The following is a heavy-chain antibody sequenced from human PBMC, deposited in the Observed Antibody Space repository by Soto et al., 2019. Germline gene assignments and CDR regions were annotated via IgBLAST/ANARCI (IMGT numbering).Heavy chain of an antibody. CDR3: ARDPLPSPLIYDSSGHYYYYGMDV. Sequence: ASVKVSCKASGGTFSSYAISWVRQAPGQGLEWMGGIIPILGIANYAQKFQGRVTITADKSTSTAYMELSSLRSEDTAVYYCARDPLPSPLIYDSSGHYYYYGMDVWGQGTTVTVSS. CDR2: IIPILGIA. CDR1: GGTFSSYA. D-gene: IGHD3-22*01. J-gene: IGHJ6*02. V-gene: IGHV1-69*10.